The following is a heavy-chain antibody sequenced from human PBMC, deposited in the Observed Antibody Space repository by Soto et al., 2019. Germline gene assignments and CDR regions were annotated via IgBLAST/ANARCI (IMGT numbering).Heavy chain of an antibody. Sequence: AGKVSCKASGGTFSSYAISWVRQAPGQGLEWMGGIIPIFGTANYAQKFQGRVTITADESTSTAYMELSSLRSEDTAVYYCARALRKDTAQQPVYWGQGTLVTVFS. CDR1: GGTFSSYA. CDR2: IIPIFGTA. V-gene: IGHV1-69*13. CDR3: ARALRKDTAQQPVY. D-gene: IGHD5-18*01. J-gene: IGHJ4*02.